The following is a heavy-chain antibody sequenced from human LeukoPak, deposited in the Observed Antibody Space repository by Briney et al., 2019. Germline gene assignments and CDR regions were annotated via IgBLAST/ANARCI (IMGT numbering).Heavy chain of an antibody. D-gene: IGHD3-3*01. Sequence: SETLSLTCTVSGGSISSGDYYWSWIRQPPGTGLEWIGYIYYSGSTYYNPSLKSRVTISVDTSKNQFSLKLSSVTAADTAVYYCARVRSITIFGVVIDWNWFDPWGQGTLVTVSS. CDR1: GGSISSGDYY. CDR3: ARVRSITIFGVVIDWNWFDP. V-gene: IGHV4-30-4*08. J-gene: IGHJ5*02. CDR2: IYYSGST.